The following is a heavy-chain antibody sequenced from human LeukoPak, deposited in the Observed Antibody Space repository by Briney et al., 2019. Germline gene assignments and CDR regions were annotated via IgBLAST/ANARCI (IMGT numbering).Heavy chain of an antibody. CDR3: AREQRGGLSGNLGGLFASYYTYYYMEV. J-gene: IGHJ6*03. CDR1: GGSISSSSSY. Sequence: SETLSLTCTISGGSISSSSSYWGWIRQPPGKGLESIGNIYYSGSAYYNPSLKSRVTISVDTSKNQFSLKLSSVTAADTAVYFGAREQRGGLSGNLGGLFASYYTYYYMEVWGRGTTVTVSS. CDR2: IYYSGSA. D-gene: IGHD3-16*01. V-gene: IGHV4-39*07.